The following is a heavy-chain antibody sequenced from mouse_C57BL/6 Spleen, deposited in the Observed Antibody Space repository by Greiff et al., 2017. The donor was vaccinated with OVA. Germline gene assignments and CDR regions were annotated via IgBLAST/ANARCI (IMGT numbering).Heavy chain of an antibody. CDR2: ISSGGSYT. CDR3: ARHDTYYFDY. J-gene: IGHJ2*01. Sequence: VQRVESGGDLVKPGGSLKLSCAASGFTFSSYGMSWVRQTPDKRLEWVATISSGGSYTYYPDSVKGRFTISRDNAKNTLYLQMSSLKSEDTAMYYCARHDTYYFDYWGQGTTLTVSS. CDR1: GFTFSSYG. V-gene: IGHV5-6*01.